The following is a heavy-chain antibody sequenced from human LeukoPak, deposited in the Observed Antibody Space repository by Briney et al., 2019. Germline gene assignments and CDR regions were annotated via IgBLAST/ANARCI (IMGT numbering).Heavy chain of an antibody. CDR2: ISGDGGDT. D-gene: IGHD3-22*01. V-gene: IGHV3-64*01. CDR3: ARDGYYYDSSGYYYFDY. Sequence: GGSLRLSCAASGFTFSHFPIHWVRQAPGKGLEYVSAISGDGGDTYYGNSVKGRFTITRDNAKNSLYLQMNSLRAEDTAVYYCARDGYYYDSSGYYYFDYWGQGTLVTVSS. CDR1: GFTFSHFP. J-gene: IGHJ4*02.